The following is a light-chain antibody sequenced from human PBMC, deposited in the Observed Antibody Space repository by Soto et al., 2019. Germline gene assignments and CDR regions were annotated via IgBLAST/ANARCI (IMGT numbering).Light chain of an antibody. J-gene: IGLJ2*01. CDR3: GTWDTSLSDGRVV. V-gene: IGLV1-51*01. CDR2: ENN. Sequence: QSVLTQPPSVSAAPGQRVTISCSGMRSNIGTNSVSWYQQLPGTAPKLLIYENNKRPSGIPDRFSGSKSGTSATLGITGLQTGDEADYYCGTWDTSLSDGRVVFGGGTKLTVL. CDR1: RSNIGTNS.